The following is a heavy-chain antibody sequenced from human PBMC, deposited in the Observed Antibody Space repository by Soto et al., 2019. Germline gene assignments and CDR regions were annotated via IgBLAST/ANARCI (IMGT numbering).Heavy chain of an antibody. CDR3: PRDPGYCSGGSCYWYGMDV. CDR2: INPNSGGT. CDR1: GYTFTGYY. V-gene: IGHV1-2*04. D-gene: IGHD2-15*01. J-gene: IGHJ6*02. Sequence: ASVKVSCKASGYTFTGYYMHWVRQAPGQGLEWMGWINPNSGGTNYAQKFQGWVTMTRDTSISTAYMELSRVRSDDTAVHSSPRDPGYCSGGSCYWYGMDVWGPETMVTVSS.